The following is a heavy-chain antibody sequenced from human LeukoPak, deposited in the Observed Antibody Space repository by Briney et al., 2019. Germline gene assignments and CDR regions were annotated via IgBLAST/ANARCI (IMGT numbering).Heavy chain of an antibody. D-gene: IGHD3-3*02. CDR2: IKQDGSEK. CDR3: ARYGPFLEWLSYYYYYYMDV. V-gene: IGHV3-7*01. J-gene: IGHJ6*03. CDR1: GFTFSSYW. Sequence: PGGSLRLSCAASGFTFSSYWMSWARQAPGKGLEWVANIKQDGSEKYYVDSVKGRFTISRDNAKNSLYLQMNSLRAEDTAVYYCARYGPFLEWLSYYYYYYMDVWGKGTTVTVSS.